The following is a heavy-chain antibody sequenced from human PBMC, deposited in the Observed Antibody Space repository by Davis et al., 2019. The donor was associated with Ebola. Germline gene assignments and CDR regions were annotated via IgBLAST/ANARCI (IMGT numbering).Heavy chain of an antibody. CDR2: ITSSGGTT. V-gene: IGHV3-23*01. Sequence: GESLKISCVASGFTFSSNAMSWVRQTPGMGLEWVSVITSSGGTTQYADSVKGRFTISRDNSKNTLYLQMNSLRVEDTAVYFCAKDSASGWTHNWFDPWGQGTLVTVSS. J-gene: IGHJ5*02. CDR3: AKDSASGWTHNWFDP. CDR1: GFTFSSNA. D-gene: IGHD6-19*01.